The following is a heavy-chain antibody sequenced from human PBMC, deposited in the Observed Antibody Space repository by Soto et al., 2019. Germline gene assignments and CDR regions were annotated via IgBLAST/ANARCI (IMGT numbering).Heavy chain of an antibody. CDR3: AKGLYYYYYGMDV. CDR2: ISYDGSNK. V-gene: IGHV3-30*18. J-gene: IGHJ6*02. Sequence: QVQLVESGGGVVQPGRSLRLSCAASGFTFSSYSMHWVRQAPGKGLEWVAVISYDGSNKYYADSVKGRFTISRDNSKNTLYLQMNSLRAEDTAVYYCAKGLYYYYYGMDVWGQGTTVTVSS. CDR1: GFTFSSYS.